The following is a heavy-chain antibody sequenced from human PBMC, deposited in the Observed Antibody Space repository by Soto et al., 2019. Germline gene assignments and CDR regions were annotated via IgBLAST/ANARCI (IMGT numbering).Heavy chain of an antibody. CDR2: ISYDGSNK. J-gene: IGHJ4*02. Sequence: QVQLVESGGGVVQPGRSQRLSCAASGFTFSSYAMHWVRQAPGKGLEWVAVISYDGSNKYYADSVKGRFTISRDNSKNTLYLQMNSLRAEDTAVYYCARDSAPGYSGYDYFDYWGQGTLVTVSS. D-gene: IGHD5-12*01. CDR3: ARDSAPGYSGYDYFDY. CDR1: GFTFSSYA. V-gene: IGHV3-30-3*01.